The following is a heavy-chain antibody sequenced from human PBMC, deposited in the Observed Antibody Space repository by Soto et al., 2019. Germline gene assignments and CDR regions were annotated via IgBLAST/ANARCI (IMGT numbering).Heavy chain of an antibody. CDR3: ARGQGIA. V-gene: IGHV1-18*04. CDR2: ISGYSGNA. Sequence: QVQLVQSGGEVKKPGASVKVSCKASGYTFRNYDNIWVRQAPGQGLEWMGWISGYSGNAKYSQNLQRRVTVATGPAPNSASTEPSSLRFDDTSVYDCARGQGIACGQGTLVTVSS. J-gene: IGHJ5*02. CDR1: GYTFRNYD.